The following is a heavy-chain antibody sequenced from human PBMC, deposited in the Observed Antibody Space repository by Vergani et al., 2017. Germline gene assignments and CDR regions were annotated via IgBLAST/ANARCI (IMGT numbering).Heavy chain of an antibody. CDR3: ARVMYRDXASTGYRLEGMDI. D-gene: IGHD3-9*01. CDR1: GATFRSNT. Sequence: QVQLVQSGAEVKKPGSSVKVSCKASGATFRSNTISWVRQVPGQGLEWMGRIIPVLGKTKYAQDFQGRLTITADTSTSTAYMELTSLRSQDTAVYFCARVMYRDXASTGYRLEGMDIWGQGTTVTISS. J-gene: IGHJ6*02. V-gene: IGHV1-69*08. CDR2: IIPVLGKT.